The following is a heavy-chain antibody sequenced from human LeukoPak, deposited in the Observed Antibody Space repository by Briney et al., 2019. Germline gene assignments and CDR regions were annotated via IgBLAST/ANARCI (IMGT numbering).Heavy chain of an antibody. CDR1: GFTFSTYT. D-gene: IGHD3-9*01. J-gene: IGHJ4*02. CDR2: ISGSSGYI. V-gene: IGHV3-21*01. Sequence: GGSLRLSCAASGFTFSTYTMNWVRQAPGEGLAWVSSISGSSGYIFYADSVKGRFTISRDNSKNTLYLQMNSLRAEDTAVYYCARWILTDYWGQGTLVTVSS. CDR3: ARWILTDY.